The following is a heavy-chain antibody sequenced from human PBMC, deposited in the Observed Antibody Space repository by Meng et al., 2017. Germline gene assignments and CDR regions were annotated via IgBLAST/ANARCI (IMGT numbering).Heavy chain of an antibody. J-gene: IGHJ5*02. CDR1: GGSSSSSSYY. Sequence: LQLPEACPGRVRPSEPMSLTCTVSGGSSSSSSYYWGWIRQPPGKGLEWIGSIYYSGSTYYNPSLKSRVTISVDTSKNQFSLKLSSVTAADTAVYYCARDHRYSSGWWFDPWGQGTLVTVSA. CDR2: IYYSGST. V-gene: IGHV4-39*07. CDR3: ARDHRYSSGWWFDP. D-gene: IGHD6-19*01.